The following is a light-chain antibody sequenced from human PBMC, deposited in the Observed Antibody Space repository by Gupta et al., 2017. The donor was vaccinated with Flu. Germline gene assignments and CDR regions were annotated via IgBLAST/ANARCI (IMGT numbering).Light chain of an antibody. CDR2: LGS. CDR3: RQALQTPQT. CDR1: QSLLHSNGYNY. Sequence: SLPVTPGEPASISCRSSQSLLHSNGYNYLDWYLQKPGQSPQLLIYLGSNRASGVPDRFSGSGSGTDFTLKISRVEAEDVGVYYCRQALQTPQTFGQGTKLEIK. J-gene: IGKJ2*01. V-gene: IGKV2-28*01.